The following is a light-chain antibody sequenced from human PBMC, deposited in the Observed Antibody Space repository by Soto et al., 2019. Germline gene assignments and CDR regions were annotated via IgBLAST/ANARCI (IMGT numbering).Light chain of an antibody. CDR2: DAS. Sequence: EILMTQSPGTLSVSPGERAPLFCRAGQSVSSTLAWYQQTPGQAPRLLIYDASTRATGIPARFSGSGSGTEFTLTISSLQSEDFEIYYCQQYNSWPETFGQGTKVDIK. V-gene: IGKV3-15*01. CDR3: QQYNSWPET. CDR1: QSVSST. J-gene: IGKJ1*01.